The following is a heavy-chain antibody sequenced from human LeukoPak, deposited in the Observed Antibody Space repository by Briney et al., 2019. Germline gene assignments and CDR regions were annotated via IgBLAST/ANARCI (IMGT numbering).Heavy chain of an antibody. CDR3: ARDASVAAYNYNYMDV. J-gene: IGHJ6*03. CDR2: ITTSGSTI. D-gene: IGHD6-19*01. V-gene: IGHV3-11*04. CDR1: GFTFSDYY. Sequence: GGSLRLSCAASGFTFSDYYMSWIRQAPGKGLEWVSYITTSGSTIYYADSVKGRFTISRDNSRNTLYLQMNSLRAEDTAVYYCARDASVAAYNYNYMDVWGKGTTVTVSS.